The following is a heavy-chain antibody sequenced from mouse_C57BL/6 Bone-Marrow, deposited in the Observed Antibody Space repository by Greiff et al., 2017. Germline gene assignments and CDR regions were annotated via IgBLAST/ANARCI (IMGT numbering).Heavy chain of an antibody. V-gene: IGHV4-1*01. J-gene: IGHJ1*03. CDR2: INPDSSTI. CDR3: GGVVAHWYCDV. Sequence: AASGIDFSRYWMSWVRRAPGTGLEWIGEINPDSSTINYAPSLKDKFIISRDNAKNTLYLQMSKVRSEDTALDYCGGVVAHWYCDVWGTGTTVTVSS. D-gene: IGHD1-1*01. CDR1: GIDFSRYW.